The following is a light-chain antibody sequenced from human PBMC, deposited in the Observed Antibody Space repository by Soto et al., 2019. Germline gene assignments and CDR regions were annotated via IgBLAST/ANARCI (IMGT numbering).Light chain of an antibody. CDR1: QSVTTQ. CDR3: QQYGSPLT. V-gene: IGKV3-20*01. J-gene: IGKJ4*01. CDR2: GAS. Sequence: EIVLTQSPGTLSLSPGERATLSCRASQSVTTQLAWYQQKRGRAPRLIIHGASRRATGIPDRISGSGSGTDFTLTISRLEPEDFAVYYCQQYGSPLTFGGGTKVDIK.